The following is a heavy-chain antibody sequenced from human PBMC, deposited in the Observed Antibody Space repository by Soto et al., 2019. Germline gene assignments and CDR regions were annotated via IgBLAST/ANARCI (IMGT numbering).Heavy chain of an antibody. CDR3: ATGVVPATKWGYYSYGLDV. Sequence: PGGFLRLSCAASGFTFSSYAMSWVRQAPGKGLEWVSYISSGGFITYYADSVKGRFTTSWDKAKNSLYLQMNTLSANDTAVYYCATGVVPATKWGYYSYGLDVWGQGTTVTVSS. D-gene: IGHD2-2*01. J-gene: IGHJ6*02. CDR2: ISSGGFIT. CDR1: GFTFSSYA. V-gene: IGHV3-23*01.